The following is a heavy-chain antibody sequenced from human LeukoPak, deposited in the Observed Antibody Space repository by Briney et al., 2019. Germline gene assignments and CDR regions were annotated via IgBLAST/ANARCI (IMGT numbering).Heavy chain of an antibody. Sequence: GGSLRLSCAASGFTFSSYGMHWVRQAPGKGLEWVAVIWYDGSNKYYADSVKGRFTISRDNSKNTLYLQMNSLRAEDTAVYYCARDRGAYCSSTSCYDVENSDTGSWFDPWGQGTLVTVSS. J-gene: IGHJ5*02. CDR1: GFTFSSYG. D-gene: IGHD2-2*01. CDR3: ARDRGAYCSSTSCYDVENSDTGSWFDP. CDR2: IWYDGSNK. V-gene: IGHV3-33*01.